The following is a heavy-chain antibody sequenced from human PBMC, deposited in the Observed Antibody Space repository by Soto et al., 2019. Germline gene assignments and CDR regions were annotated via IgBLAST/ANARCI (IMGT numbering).Heavy chain of an antibody. Sequence: PSETLSLTCNVSGGSISSSTYYWGWIRQPPGTGLEWIGTFYYSGSTYYNPSLRSRVTISVDTSKNQFSLKLSSVTAADTAVYYCARHLYYYDSSGYSPFDNWGKGTLVT. J-gene: IGHJ4*02. CDR3: ARHLYYYDSSGYSPFDN. CDR2: FYYSGST. CDR1: GGSISSSTYY. V-gene: IGHV4-39*01. D-gene: IGHD3-22*01.